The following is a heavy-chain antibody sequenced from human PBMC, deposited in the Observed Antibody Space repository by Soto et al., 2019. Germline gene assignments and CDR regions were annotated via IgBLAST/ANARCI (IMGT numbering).Heavy chain of an antibody. Sequence: PGGSLRLSCAASGFTFSSYAISWVRQAPGKGLEWVSAISGSGGSTYYADSVKGRFTISRDNSKNTRYLQMNSLRAEDTAVYYYAKDPSHNWFDPWGQGTLVTVSS. CDR3: AKDPSHNWFDP. J-gene: IGHJ5*02. V-gene: IGHV3-23*01. CDR2: ISGSGGST. CDR1: GFTFSSYA.